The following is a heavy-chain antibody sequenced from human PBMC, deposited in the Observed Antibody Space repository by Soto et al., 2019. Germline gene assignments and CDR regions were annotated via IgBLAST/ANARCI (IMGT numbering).Heavy chain of an antibody. J-gene: IGHJ5*02. CDR2: ISSSSSYT. CDR3: ARVHGDYGWFDP. D-gene: IGHD4-17*01. V-gene: IGHV3-11*05. CDR1: GFTFSDYY. Sequence: QVQLVESGGGLVKPGGSLRLSCAASGFTFSDYYMSWIRQAPGKGLEWVSYISSSSSYTNYADSVKGRFTISRDNAKNSLYLQMNGLRAEDTAVYYCARVHGDYGWFDPWGQGTLVTVSS.